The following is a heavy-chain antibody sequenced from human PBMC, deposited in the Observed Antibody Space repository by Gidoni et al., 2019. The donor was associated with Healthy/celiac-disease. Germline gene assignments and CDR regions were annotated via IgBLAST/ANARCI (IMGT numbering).Heavy chain of an antibody. D-gene: IGHD3-3*01. V-gene: IGHV3-20*01. Sequence: EVQLVEPGGGVVRPGGSLGTACAAYEYTCDAHGMGWARQAPGKGLVWVSGINWIGGSTGYADSVKGRFTISRDNAKNSLYLQMNSLRAEDTALYHCARFVRVDYDFWSGYSPSYYYYGMDVWGQGTTVTVSS. J-gene: IGHJ6*02. CDR2: INWIGGST. CDR1: EYTCDAHG. CDR3: ARFVRVDYDFWSGYSPSYYYYGMDV.